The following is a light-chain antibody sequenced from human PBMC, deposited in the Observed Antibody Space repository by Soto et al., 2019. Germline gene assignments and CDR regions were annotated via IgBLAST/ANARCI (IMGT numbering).Light chain of an antibody. Sequence: EIVMTQSPATLSVSPGGRATLSCRASQSVSSYLAWYQQRPGQPPRLLIYRASTRATGILARFSVSGSGTEFSSTISSLQSEDFAGYYCQQYSPWPLRYNFGQVTNLAI. CDR1: QSVSSY. V-gene: IGKV3-15*01. CDR3: QQYSPWPLRYN. CDR2: RAS. J-gene: IGKJ2*01.